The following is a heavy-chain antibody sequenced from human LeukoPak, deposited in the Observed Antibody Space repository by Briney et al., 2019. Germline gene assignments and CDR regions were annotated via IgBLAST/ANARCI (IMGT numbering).Heavy chain of an antibody. Sequence: SETLSLTCTVSGGSISSYYWSWIRQPPGKGLEWIGYIYYSGSTNYNPSLKSRVTISVDTSKNQFSLKLGSVTAADTAVYYCASNTAGGLAFDIWGQGTMVTVSS. CDR1: GGSISSYY. J-gene: IGHJ3*02. CDR2: IYYSGST. V-gene: IGHV4-59*01. CDR3: ASNTAGGLAFDI. D-gene: IGHD2/OR15-2a*01.